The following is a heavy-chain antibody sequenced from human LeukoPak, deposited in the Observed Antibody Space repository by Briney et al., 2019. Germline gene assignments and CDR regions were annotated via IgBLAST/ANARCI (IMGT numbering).Heavy chain of an antibody. CDR2: IKSKTDGGTT. J-gene: IGHJ4*02. CDR3: TTTLSINGAGSTSALFDY. CDR1: GFTFSNAW. D-gene: IGHD2-2*01. Sequence: GGSLRLSCAASGFTFSNAWMSWVRQAPGKGLEWVGRIKSKTDGGTTDYAAPVKGRFTISRDDSKNTLYLQMNSLKTEDTAVYYCTTTLSINGAGSTSALFDYWGQGTLVTVSS. V-gene: IGHV3-15*01.